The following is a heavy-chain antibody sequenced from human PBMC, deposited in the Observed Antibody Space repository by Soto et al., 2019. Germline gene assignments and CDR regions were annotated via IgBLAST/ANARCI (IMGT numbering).Heavy chain of an antibody. Sequence: SVKVSCKASGGTFSSYAISWVRQAPGQGLEWMGGIIPIFGTANYAQKFQGRVTITADKSTSTAYMELSSLRSEDTAVYYCAREGVGATHFDYWGQGTLVTVSS. V-gene: IGHV1-69*06. CDR3: AREGVGATHFDY. J-gene: IGHJ4*02. CDR1: GGTFSSYA. D-gene: IGHD1-26*01. CDR2: IIPIFGTA.